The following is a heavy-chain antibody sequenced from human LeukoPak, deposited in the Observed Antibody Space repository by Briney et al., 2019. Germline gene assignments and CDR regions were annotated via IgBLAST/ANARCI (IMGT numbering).Heavy chain of an antibody. CDR2: ISYDGSNK. D-gene: IGHD3-22*01. CDR3: AKGGSGYYVFDY. Sequence: GRSLRLSCAASGFTFSNYAIHWVCQAPGKGLEWVAVISYDGSNKYYADSVKGRFTISRDNSKNTLYLQMNSLRAEDTAVYYCAKGGSGYYVFDYWGQGTLVTVSS. J-gene: IGHJ4*02. CDR1: GFTFSNYA. V-gene: IGHV3-30*04.